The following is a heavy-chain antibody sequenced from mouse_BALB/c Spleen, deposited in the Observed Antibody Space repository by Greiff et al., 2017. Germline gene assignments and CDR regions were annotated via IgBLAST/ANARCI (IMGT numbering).Heavy chain of an antibody. CDR2: ISSGGSYT. CDR3: ARDKGEHYDY. Sequence: EVQGVESGGGLVKPGGSLKLSCAASGFTFSSYAMSWVRQSPEKRLEWVAEISSGGSYTYYPDTVTGRFTISRDNAKNTLYLEMSSLRSEDTAMYYCARDKGEHYDYWGQGTSVTVSS. J-gene: IGHJ4*01. V-gene: IGHV5-9-4*01. CDR1: GFTFSSYA. D-gene: IGHD1-2*01.